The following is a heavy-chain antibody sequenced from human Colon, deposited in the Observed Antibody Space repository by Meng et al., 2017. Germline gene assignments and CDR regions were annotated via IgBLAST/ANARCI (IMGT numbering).Heavy chain of an antibody. D-gene: IGHD3-16*02. CDR2: IYYGGST. V-gene: IGHV4-39*07. CDR1: GASISSSSYC. Sequence: GSLRLSCTVSGASISSSSYCWGWIRQPPGKGLEWVGSIYYGGSTSSNPSLKSRVTIAVDTSKNQFSLKLSSVTAADTAVYYCARDNDYVWGIFRNDAFDIWGQGTMVTVSS. J-gene: IGHJ3*02. CDR3: ARDNDYVWGIFRNDAFDI.